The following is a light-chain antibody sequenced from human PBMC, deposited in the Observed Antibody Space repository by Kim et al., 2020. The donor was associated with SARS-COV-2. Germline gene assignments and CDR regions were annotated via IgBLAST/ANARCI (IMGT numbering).Light chain of an antibody. V-gene: IGLV7-43*01. Sequence: GGTVTLTCGSSTGTVTSAHHPNWFQQKPGQAPRALIYSTNVKHSWTPARFSGSLLGGKAALTLSGVQPEDEADYYCLVYHDGFQGVFGGGTQLTVL. CDR1: TGTVTSAHH. CDR2: STN. J-gene: IGLJ3*02. CDR3: LVYHDGFQGV.